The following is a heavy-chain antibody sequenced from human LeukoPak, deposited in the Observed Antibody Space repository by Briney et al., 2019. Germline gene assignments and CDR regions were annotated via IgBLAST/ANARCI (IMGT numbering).Heavy chain of an antibody. CDR3: ARESGAFHGSYFDY. CDR2: INPNSGGT. D-gene: IGHD1-26*01. CDR1: GYTFTGYY. Sequence: GASVKVPCKASGYTFTGYYMHWVRQAPGQGLEWMGWINPNSGGTNYAQKFQGRVTMTRDTSISTAYMELSRLRSDDTAVYYCARESGAFHGSYFDYWGQGTLVTVSS. V-gene: IGHV1-2*02. J-gene: IGHJ4*02.